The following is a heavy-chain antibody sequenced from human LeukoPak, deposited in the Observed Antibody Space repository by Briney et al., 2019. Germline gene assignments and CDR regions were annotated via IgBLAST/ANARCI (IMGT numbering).Heavy chain of an antibody. D-gene: IGHD3-9*01. J-gene: IGHJ3*02. Sequence: PSETLSLTCAVSGVSISSGGYSWSWIRQPPGKGLEWIGYIYHSGSTYYNPSLKSRVTISVDRSKNQFSLKLSSVTAADTAVYYCARALRVFDIWGQGTMVTVSS. CDR1: GVSISSGGYS. V-gene: IGHV4-30-2*01. CDR3: ARALRVFDI. CDR2: IYHSGST.